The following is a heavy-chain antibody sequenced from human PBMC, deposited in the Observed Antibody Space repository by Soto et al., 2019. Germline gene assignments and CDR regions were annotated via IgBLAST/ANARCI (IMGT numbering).Heavy chain of an antibody. CDR3: TTGYSYGLGYYGMDV. Sequence: GGSLRLSCAASGFTFSNAWMNWVRQAPGKGLEWVGRIKSKTDGGTTDYAAPVKGTFTISRDESKNTLYLQMNRLKTKDTAVYYCTTGYSYGLGYYGMDVWGQGTTVTVSS. CDR1: GFTFSNAW. CDR2: IKSKTDGGTT. V-gene: IGHV3-15*07. J-gene: IGHJ6*02. D-gene: IGHD5-18*01.